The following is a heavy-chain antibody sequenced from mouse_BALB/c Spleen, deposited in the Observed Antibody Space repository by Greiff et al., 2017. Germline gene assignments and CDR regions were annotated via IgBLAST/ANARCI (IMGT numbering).Heavy chain of an antibody. Sequence: QVQLQQPGAELVKPGTSVKLSCKASGYNFTSYWINWVKLRPGQGLEWIGDIYPGSGSTNYNEKFKSKATLTVDTSSSTAYMQLSSLASEDSALYCCARYGYDRDYWGQGTTLTVSS. D-gene: IGHD2-2*01. CDR1: GYNFTSYW. V-gene: IGHV1-55*01. CDR2: IYPGSGST. CDR3: ARYGYDRDY. J-gene: IGHJ2*01.